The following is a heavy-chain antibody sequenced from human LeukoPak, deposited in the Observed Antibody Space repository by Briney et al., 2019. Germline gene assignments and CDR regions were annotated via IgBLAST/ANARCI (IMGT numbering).Heavy chain of an antibody. D-gene: IGHD3-10*01. J-gene: IGHJ4*02. CDR2: ISSSSYI. Sequence: GGSLRLSCAASGFTFSTYSMYWVCQAPGKGLEWVSSISSSSYIYYADSVKGRFTISRDNAKNSLFLQMNSLRAEDTAVYYCARDSFVLLDYWGQGILVTVSS. CDR1: GFTFSTYS. CDR3: ARDSFVLLDY. V-gene: IGHV3-21*01.